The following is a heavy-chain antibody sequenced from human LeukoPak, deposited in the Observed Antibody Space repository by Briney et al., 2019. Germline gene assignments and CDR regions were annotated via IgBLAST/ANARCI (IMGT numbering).Heavy chain of an antibody. CDR1: GASISGHY. Sequence: PSETLSLTCNVSGASISGHYLTWIRQPPGKGLEWIGYISYIGSTNYNPSLKSRVTISVDTSKSQFSLKLRSVTAADTAVYYCARDQISINALDMWGQGTMVTVSS. CDR2: ISYIGST. J-gene: IGHJ3*02. CDR3: ARDQISINALDM. D-gene: IGHD1-14*01. V-gene: IGHV4-59*11.